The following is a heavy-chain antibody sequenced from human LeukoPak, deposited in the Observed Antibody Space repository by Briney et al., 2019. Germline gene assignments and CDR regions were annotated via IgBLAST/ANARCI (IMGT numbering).Heavy chain of an antibody. CDR3: ANWDYSYYYGMDV. J-gene: IGHJ6*02. D-gene: IGHD4-4*01. Sequence: GGSLRLSCAASGFTFSSYAMSWVRQAPGKGLEWVSAISGSGGSTYYADSVKGRFTISSDNSKNTLYLQMNSLRAEDTAVYYCANWDYSYYYGMDVWGQGTTVTVSS. CDR2: ISGSGGST. CDR1: GFTFSSYA. V-gene: IGHV3-23*01.